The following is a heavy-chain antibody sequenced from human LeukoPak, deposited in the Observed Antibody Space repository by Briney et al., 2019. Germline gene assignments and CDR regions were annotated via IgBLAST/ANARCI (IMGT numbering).Heavy chain of an antibody. J-gene: IGHJ5*02. CDR2: IYYSGST. Sequence: SETLSLTCTVSGGSISSYYWSWIRQPPGKGLEWIGYIYYSGSTNYNPSLKSRVTISVDTSKNQFSLKLSSVTAADTAVYYCARGSDSSGYYGNWFDPWGQGTLVTVSS. D-gene: IGHD3-22*01. CDR3: ARGSDSSGYYGNWFDP. V-gene: IGHV4-59*12. CDR1: GGSISSYY.